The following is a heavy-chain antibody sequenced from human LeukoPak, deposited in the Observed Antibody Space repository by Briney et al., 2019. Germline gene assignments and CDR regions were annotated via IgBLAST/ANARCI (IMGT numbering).Heavy chain of an antibody. CDR2: IYYSGST. V-gene: IGHV4-31*03. CDR1: GGSISSGGYY. CDR3: ARALAAAGTYYYYMDV. J-gene: IGHJ6*03. Sequence: SQTLSLTCTVSGGSISSGGYYWSWIRQHPGKGLEWIGYIYYSGSTYYNPSLESRVTISVDTSKNQFSLKLSSVTAADTAVYYCARALAAAGTYYYYMDVWGKGTTVTVPS. D-gene: IGHD6-13*01.